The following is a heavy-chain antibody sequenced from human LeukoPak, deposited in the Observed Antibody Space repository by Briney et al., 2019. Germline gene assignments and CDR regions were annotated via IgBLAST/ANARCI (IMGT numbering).Heavy chain of an antibody. V-gene: IGHV1-2*02. CDR2: MNPNNGDT. CDR1: GYTFIHYY. D-gene: IGHD2-2*01. CDR3: ARVNAGPDH. Sequence: ASVKVSCKASGYTFIHYYIHWMRQAPGQGLEWMGWMNPNNGDTKYAQKFQGRVTMTRDTPISTAYMELSRLKSDDTAVYYCARVNAGPDHWGQGTLVTVSS. J-gene: IGHJ4*02.